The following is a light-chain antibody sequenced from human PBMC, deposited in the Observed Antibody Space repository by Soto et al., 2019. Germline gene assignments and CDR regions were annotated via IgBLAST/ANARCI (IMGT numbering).Light chain of an antibody. CDR3: QQSYSTPPT. Sequence: DIQMTQSPSSLSASVGDRVTITCRASQSISSYLNWYQQKPGKAPKLLIYAASSLQSGVPSRFSGFGSGTDFTLTISSLQPEDFATYDCQQSYSTPPTFGQGTKVEIK. CDR2: AAS. CDR1: QSISSY. J-gene: IGKJ1*01. V-gene: IGKV1-39*01.